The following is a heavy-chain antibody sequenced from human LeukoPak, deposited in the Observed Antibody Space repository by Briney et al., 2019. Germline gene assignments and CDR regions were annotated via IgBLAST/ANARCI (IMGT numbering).Heavy chain of an antibody. Sequence: SETLSLTCTVSNASITNYDWNWIRQSADKGLEWIGRILATDSTNYHPSLRTRTTIPADTSKNQISLRLTSMTAADTALYYCTRVPRYCSGGRCYVDWGPRTLVTVSS. CDR3: TRVPRYCSGGRCYVD. V-gene: IGHV4-4*07. CDR1: NASITNYD. CDR2: ILATDST. J-gene: IGHJ4*02. D-gene: IGHD2-15*01.